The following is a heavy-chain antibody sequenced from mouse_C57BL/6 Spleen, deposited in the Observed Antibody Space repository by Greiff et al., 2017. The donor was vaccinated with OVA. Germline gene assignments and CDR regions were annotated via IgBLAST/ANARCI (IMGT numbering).Heavy chain of an antibody. D-gene: IGHD2-2*01. Sequence: EVHLVESGPELVKPGASVKMSCKASGYTFTDYNMHWVKQSHGKSLEWIGYINPNNGGTSYNQKFKGKATLTVNKSSSTAYMELRSLTSEDSAVYYCYYGYDYYAMDYWGQGTSVTVSS. CDR2: INPNNGGT. CDR1: GYTFTDYN. CDR3: YYGYDYYAMDY. V-gene: IGHV1-22*01. J-gene: IGHJ4*01.